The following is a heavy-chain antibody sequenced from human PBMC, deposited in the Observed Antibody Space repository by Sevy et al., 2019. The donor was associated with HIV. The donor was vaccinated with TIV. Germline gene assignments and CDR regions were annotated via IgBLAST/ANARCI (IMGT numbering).Heavy chain of an antibody. CDR3: ARDPGYSGYDWGALTYYFDY. V-gene: IGHV3-30*02. CDR1: GFSFSNYG. J-gene: IGHJ4*02. D-gene: IGHD5-12*01. Sequence: GGSLRLSSEAFGFSFSNYGMHWVRQAPGKGPEWVSSIRLDGNDKQYADSVKGRFTISRDNSKNTLNLQMNSLRAEDTAVYYCARDPGYSGYDWGALTYYFDYWGQGTLVTVSS. CDR2: IRLDGNDK.